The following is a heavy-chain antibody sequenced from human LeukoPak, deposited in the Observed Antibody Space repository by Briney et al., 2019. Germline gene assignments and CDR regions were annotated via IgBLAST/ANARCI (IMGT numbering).Heavy chain of an antibody. V-gene: IGHV3-72*01. J-gene: IGHJ4*02. Sequence: GGSLRLSCAASGFTFSDHYMDWVRQAPGKGLEWVGRTRNKANSYTTEYAASVKGRFTISRDDSKNSLYLQMNSLKTEDTAVYYCTAAVAATFLDYWGRGTLVTVSS. CDR2: TRNKANSYTT. D-gene: IGHD6-19*01. CDR3: TAAVAATFLDY. CDR1: GFTFSDHY.